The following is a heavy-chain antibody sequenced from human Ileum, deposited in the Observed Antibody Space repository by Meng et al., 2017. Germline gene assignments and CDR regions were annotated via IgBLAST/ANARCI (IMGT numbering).Heavy chain of an antibody. Sequence: SETLSLTCTVSGASISGYFWTWVRQPAGKGLEWIGRISTGGSTNYNPSLRSRVAFSVDTSKNQFSLKLNSVTAADTAVYYCARDDSVSGGNNWFDPWGQGTLVT. CDR1: GASISGYF. J-gene: IGHJ5*02. CDR3: ARDDSVSGGNNWFDP. D-gene: IGHD4-23*01. V-gene: IGHV4-4*07. CDR2: ISTGGST.